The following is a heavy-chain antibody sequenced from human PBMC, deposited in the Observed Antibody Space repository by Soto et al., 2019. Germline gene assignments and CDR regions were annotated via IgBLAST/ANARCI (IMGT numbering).Heavy chain of an antibody. CDR1: GYTFTSYG. CDR3: ARELVSSSTQKNNWFDP. V-gene: IGHV1-18*01. J-gene: IGHJ5*02. Sequence: ASVKVSCKASGYTFTSYGISWVRQAPGQGLEWMGWISAYNGNTNYAQKLQGRVTMTTDTSTSTAYMELRSLRSDDTAVYYCARELVSSSTQKNNWFDPWGQGTLVTVSS. CDR2: ISAYNGNT. D-gene: IGHD6-6*01.